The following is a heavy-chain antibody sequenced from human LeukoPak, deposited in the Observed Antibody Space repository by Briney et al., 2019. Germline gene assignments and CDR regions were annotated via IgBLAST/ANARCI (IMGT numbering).Heavy chain of an antibody. D-gene: IGHD6-6*01. Sequence: ASVKVSCKASGYTFTTDYIHWVRQAPGQGLEWMGIINPSGGSTTYAQKFQGRVIMTGDTSTSTVYMELSSLRSEDTAVYFCARESYSSSSLDYWGQGTLVTVSS. CDR2: INPSGGST. J-gene: IGHJ4*02. CDR1: GYTFTTDY. V-gene: IGHV1-46*01. CDR3: ARESYSSSSLDY.